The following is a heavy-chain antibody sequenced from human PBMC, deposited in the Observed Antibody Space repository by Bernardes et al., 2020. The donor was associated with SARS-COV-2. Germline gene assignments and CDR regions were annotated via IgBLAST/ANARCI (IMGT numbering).Heavy chain of an antibody. V-gene: IGHV3-15*01. Sequence: GGSLRLSCAASGLTLSNAWMSWVRQAPGKGLEWVGRIKSNTDGGTIEYPASVKGRFTISRDDSKNTLYLQMNNLITDDTGVYYCTTGFSSGWFEYYFDYWGQGTLVTVSS. CDR1: GLTLSNAW. CDR3: TTGFSSGWFEYYFDY. D-gene: IGHD6-19*01. J-gene: IGHJ4*02. CDR2: IKSNTDGGTI.